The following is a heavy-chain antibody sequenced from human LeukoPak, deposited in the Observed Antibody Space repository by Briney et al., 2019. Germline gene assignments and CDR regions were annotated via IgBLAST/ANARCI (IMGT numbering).Heavy chain of an antibody. D-gene: IGHD3-9*01. Sequence: ASVKVSCKASGYTFTSYGISWVRQAPGQGLEWMGWISAYNGNTNYAQKLQGRVTMTTDTSTSTAYMELRSLRSDDTAVYYCARDRTFTIFYHYPDYYYYGMDVCGQGTTVTVSS. CDR1: GYTFTSYG. V-gene: IGHV1-18*01. J-gene: IGHJ6*02. CDR2: ISAYNGNT. CDR3: ARDRTFTIFYHYPDYYYYGMDV.